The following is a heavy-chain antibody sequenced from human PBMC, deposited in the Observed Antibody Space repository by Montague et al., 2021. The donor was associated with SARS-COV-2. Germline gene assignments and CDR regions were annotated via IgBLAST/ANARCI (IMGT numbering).Heavy chain of an antibody. J-gene: IGHJ6*02. V-gene: IGHV4-34*01. CDR3: ARVTYRPVFVPRYYGMDV. D-gene: IGHD2-8*01. Sequence: SETLYLTCAVSGGSLSGYYWSWIRQPPGEGPEWIAEISNSGSTSHNPSLKSRVTISVDTSKNQFSLKLSSATAADTTVYYCARVTYRPVFVPRYYGMDVWGQGTTVTVSS. CDR1: GGSLSGYY. CDR2: ISNSGST.